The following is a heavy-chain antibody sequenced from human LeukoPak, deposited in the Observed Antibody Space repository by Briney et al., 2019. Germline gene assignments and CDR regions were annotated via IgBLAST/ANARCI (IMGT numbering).Heavy chain of an antibody. Sequence: GGSLRLSCAASGFTFKSYYMTWVRQTPGKGLEWVASISSGSIFIFYADSVKGRFTISRDNAENSLSLQMTNLSAEDTAVYYCARSQTGTWEMYYFDYWGQGTLVTVSS. CDR2: ISSGSIFI. CDR3: ARSQTGTWEMYYFDY. J-gene: IGHJ4*02. CDR1: GFTFKSYY. D-gene: IGHD1-1*01. V-gene: IGHV3-21*01.